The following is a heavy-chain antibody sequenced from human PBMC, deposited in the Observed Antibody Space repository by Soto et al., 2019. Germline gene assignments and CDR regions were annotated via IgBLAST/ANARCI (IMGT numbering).Heavy chain of an antibody. CDR3: ARAYTGRLPRRADYYYAMDV. CDR1: GFTFSNFD. Sequence: RRLSCATSGFTFSNFDMHWVRQVPGKGLEWVSAIGAARDPYYLGSVKGRFTISRENAKNSVYLQMNDLRAGDSAVYYCARAYTGRLPRRADYYYAMDVWGQGTTVTVSS. D-gene: IGHD2-2*02. CDR2: IGAARDP. J-gene: IGHJ6*02. V-gene: IGHV3-13*05.